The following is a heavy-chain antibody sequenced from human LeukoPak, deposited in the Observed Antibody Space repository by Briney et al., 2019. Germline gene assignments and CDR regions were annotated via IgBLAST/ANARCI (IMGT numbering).Heavy chain of an antibody. CDR3: ATGGPWDLLKY. J-gene: IGHJ4*02. Sequence: GASVKVSCKVSGDTLTELSTHWVRQAPGKGFEWMGGFDPEHGEMIYAQMLQGRVTMTEDRSTDTAYMELSSLRSEDTAVYYCATGGPWDLLKYWGQGTLVTVSS. CDR2: FDPEHGEM. D-gene: IGHD3-9*01. CDR1: GDTLTELS. V-gene: IGHV1-24*01.